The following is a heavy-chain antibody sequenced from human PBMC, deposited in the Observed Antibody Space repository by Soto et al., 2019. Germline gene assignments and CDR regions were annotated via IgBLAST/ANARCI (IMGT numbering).Heavy chain of an antibody. Sequence: SETLSLTCTVSGGSISSYYWSWIRQPPGKGLEWIGSIYYSGSTNYNPSLKSRVTISVDTSKNQFSLKLSSVTAADTAVYYCARFHYSSSWCFWGQGTLVTVSS. D-gene: IGHD6-13*01. CDR1: GGSISSYY. CDR2: IYYSGST. CDR3: ARFHYSSSWCF. V-gene: IGHV4-59*08. J-gene: IGHJ4*02.